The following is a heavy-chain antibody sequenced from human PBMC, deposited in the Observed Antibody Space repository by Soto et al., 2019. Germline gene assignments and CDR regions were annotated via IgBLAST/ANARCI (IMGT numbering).Heavy chain of an antibody. V-gene: IGHV5-51*01. D-gene: IGHD6-13*01. CDR3: ARRYSSSWYLGAFDI. J-gene: IGHJ3*02. Sequence: GESLKISCNGSGYSFTSYWICWVRQMPGKGLEWMGIIYPGDSDTRYSPSFQGQVTISADKSISTAYLQWSSLKASDTAMYYCARRYSSSWYLGAFDIWGQGTMVTVSS. CDR1: GYSFTSYW. CDR2: IYPGDSDT.